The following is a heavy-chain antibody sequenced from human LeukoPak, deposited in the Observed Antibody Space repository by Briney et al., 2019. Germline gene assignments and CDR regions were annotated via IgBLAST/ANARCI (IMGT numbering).Heavy chain of an antibody. V-gene: IGHV3-23*01. Sequence: GGSLRLSCAASGFTFSSYAMSWVRQAPGKALEWVSAISGSGGSTYYADSVKGRFTISRDNSKNTLYLQMNSLRAEDTAVYYCAKVPTVPSYYFDYWGQGTLVTVSS. CDR3: AKVPTVPSYYFDY. J-gene: IGHJ4*02. CDR1: GFTFSSYA. D-gene: IGHD3-10*01. CDR2: ISGSGGST.